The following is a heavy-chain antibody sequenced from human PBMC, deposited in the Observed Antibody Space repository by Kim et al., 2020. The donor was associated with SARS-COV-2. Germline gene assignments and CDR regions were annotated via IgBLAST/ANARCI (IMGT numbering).Heavy chain of an antibody. CDR1: GFTFSSYG. CDR3: AKDPGWYDWYFDL. J-gene: IGHJ2*01. Sequence: GGSLRLSCAASGFTFSSYGMHWVRQAPGKGLEWVAVIWYDGSNKYYADSVKGRFTISRDNSKNTLYLQMNSLRAEDTAVYYCAKDPGWYDWYFDLWGRGTLVTVSS. CDR2: IWYDGSNK. V-gene: IGHV3-33*06. D-gene: IGHD2-15*01.